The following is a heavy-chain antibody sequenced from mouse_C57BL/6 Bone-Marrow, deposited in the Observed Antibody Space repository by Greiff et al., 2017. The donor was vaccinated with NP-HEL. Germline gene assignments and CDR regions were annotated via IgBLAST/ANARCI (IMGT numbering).Heavy chain of an antibody. Sequence: VQLQQPGAELVKPGASVKVSCKASGYTFTSYWMHWVKQRPGQGLEWIGRLHPSDSDTNYNQKFKGKATLTVDKSSSTAYMQLSSLTSEDSAVYYCAMGTVVALDYAMDYWGQGTSVTVSS. V-gene: IGHV1-74*01. CDR2: LHPSDSDT. CDR3: AMGTVVALDYAMDY. J-gene: IGHJ4*01. D-gene: IGHD1-1*01. CDR1: GYTFTSYW.